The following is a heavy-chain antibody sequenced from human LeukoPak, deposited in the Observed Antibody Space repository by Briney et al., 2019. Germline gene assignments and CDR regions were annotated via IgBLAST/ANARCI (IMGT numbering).Heavy chain of an antibody. J-gene: IGHJ4*02. CDR2: IYYSGST. CDR3: ARHVTTVVTDFDN. CDR1: GGSISSYY. D-gene: IGHD4-23*01. V-gene: IGHV4-59*08. Sequence: PSETLSLTCTVSGGSISSYYWSWIRQPPGKGLEWIGYIYYSGSTNYNPSLKSRVTISVDTSKNQFSLMLRSVTAADAAVYYCARHVTTVVTDFDNWGQGTLVTVSS.